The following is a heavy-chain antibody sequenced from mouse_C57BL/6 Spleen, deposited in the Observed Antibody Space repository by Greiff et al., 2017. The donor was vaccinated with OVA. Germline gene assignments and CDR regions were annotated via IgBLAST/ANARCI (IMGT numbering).Heavy chain of an antibody. CDR3: APYGNSRLAY. CDR1: GYAFSSSW. V-gene: IGHV1-82*01. J-gene: IGHJ3*01. Sequence: QVQLQQPGAELVKPGASVKISCKASGYAFSSSWMNWVKQRPGKGLEWIGRIYPGDGDTNYNGKFKGKATLTADKSSSTAYMQLSSLTSEDSAVYFCAPYGNSRLAYWGQGTLVTVSA. D-gene: IGHD2-1*01. CDR2: IYPGDGDT.